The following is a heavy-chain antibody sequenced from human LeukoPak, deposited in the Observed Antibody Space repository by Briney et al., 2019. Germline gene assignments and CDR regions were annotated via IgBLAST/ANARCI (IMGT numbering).Heavy chain of an antibody. Sequence: PGESLRLSCAASGFTFSSFAMNWVRQSPGKGLEWVAYISSNGNGIYYAVSVKGRFTISRDNAKNSLYLQMNSLRAEDTAVYYCARAGSGRSPDWFDPWGQGTLVTVSS. CDR2: ISSNGNGI. J-gene: IGHJ5*02. CDR3: ARAGSGRSPDWFDP. D-gene: IGHD1-26*01. V-gene: IGHV3-21*06. CDR1: GFTFSSFA.